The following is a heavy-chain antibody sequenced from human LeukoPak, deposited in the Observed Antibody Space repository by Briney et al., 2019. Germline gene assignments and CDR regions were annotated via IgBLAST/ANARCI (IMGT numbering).Heavy chain of an antibody. J-gene: IGHJ6*03. CDR2: IYYSGST. D-gene: IGHD5-18*01. CDR1: GGSISRYY. Sequence: PSETLSLTCTVSGGSISRYYWSWIRQPPGKGLEWIGYIYYSGSTNYNPSLKSRLTISVDTSKNQFSLKLTSVTAADTAVYYCARTTEGGYTYDYFYYYYMDVWGKGTTVTISS. CDR3: ARTTEGGYTYDYFYYYYMDV. V-gene: IGHV4-59*01.